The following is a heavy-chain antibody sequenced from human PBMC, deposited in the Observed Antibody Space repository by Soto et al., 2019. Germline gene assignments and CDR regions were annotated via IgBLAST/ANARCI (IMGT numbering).Heavy chain of an antibody. CDR2: VNPNSGNT. D-gene: IGHD3-10*01. CDR3: ATLHGSGSPRIYYYDMDV. Sequence: ASVTVSCKASGYTSTNYDIEWVRQATGQGPEWMGWVNPNSGNTGYAQKFQGRVTFARNTSISTAYMELSSLRSEDTAVYYCATLHGSGSPRIYYYDMDVWGKGTTDTVFS. CDR1: GYTSTNYD. J-gene: IGHJ6*03. V-gene: IGHV1-8*01.